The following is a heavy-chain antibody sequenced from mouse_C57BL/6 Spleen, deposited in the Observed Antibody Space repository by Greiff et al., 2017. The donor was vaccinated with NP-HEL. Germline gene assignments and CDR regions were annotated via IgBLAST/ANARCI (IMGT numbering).Heavy chain of an antibody. CDR1: GFNIKDYY. V-gene: IGHV14-2*01. D-gene: IGHD3-1*01. CDR2: IDPEDGET. J-gene: IGHJ4*01. Sequence: EVQLQQSGAELVKPGASVKLSCTASGFNIKDYYMHWVKQRTEQGLEWIGRIDPEDGETKYAPKFPGKATITADTSSNTAYLQLSSLTSEDTAVYYCARQEGLWAMDYWGQGTSVTVSS. CDR3: ARQEGLWAMDY.